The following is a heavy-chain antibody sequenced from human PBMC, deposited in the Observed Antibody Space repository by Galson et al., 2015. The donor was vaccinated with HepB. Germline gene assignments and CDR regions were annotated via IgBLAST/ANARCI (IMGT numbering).Heavy chain of an antibody. CDR2: IIPIFGTA. J-gene: IGHJ6*02. D-gene: IGHD5-18*01. CDR3: ARGGDTTIWNLVNYYGMDV. V-gene: IGHV1-69*13. CDR1: GGTFSSYA. Sequence: SVKVSCKASGGTFSSYAISWVRQAPGQGLEWMGGIIPIFGTANYAQKFQGRVTITADESTSTAYMELSSLRSEDTAVYYCARGGDTTIWNLVNYYGMDVWGQGTTVTVSS.